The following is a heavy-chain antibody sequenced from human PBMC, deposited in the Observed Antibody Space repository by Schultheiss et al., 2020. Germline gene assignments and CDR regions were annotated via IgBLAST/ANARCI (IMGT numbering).Heavy chain of an antibody. D-gene: IGHD3-22*01. CDR3: ARVKTTRSLIVVVWCMDV. J-gene: IGHJ6*02. V-gene: IGHV1-18*01. CDR1: GYTFTSYG. Sequence: ASVKVSCKTSGYTFTSYGLSWVRQAPGQGLEWMGWISAYNGNTNYAEKFQGRVTMTTDTSTSTAYMELRSLRSDDTAIYYCARVKTTRSLIVVVWCMDVWGQGTTVTVSS. CDR2: ISAYNGNT.